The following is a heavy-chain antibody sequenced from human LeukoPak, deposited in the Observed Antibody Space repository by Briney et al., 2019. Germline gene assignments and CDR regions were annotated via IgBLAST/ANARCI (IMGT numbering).Heavy chain of an antibody. CDR3: AREGTYSSSFKALGGMDV. D-gene: IGHD6-13*01. CDR2: NYSGGST. CDR1: GFTVSSNY. Sequence: GGSLRLSCAASGFTVSSNYMSWVRQAPGKGLEWVSVNYSGGSTYYADSVKGRFTISRDNSKNTLYLQMNSLRAEDTAVYYCAREGTYSSSFKALGGMDVWGQGTTVTVSS. V-gene: IGHV3-53*01. J-gene: IGHJ6*02.